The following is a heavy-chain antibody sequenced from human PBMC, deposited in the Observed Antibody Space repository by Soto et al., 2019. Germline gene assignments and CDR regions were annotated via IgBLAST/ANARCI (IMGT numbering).Heavy chain of an antibody. V-gene: IGHV4-59*01. J-gene: IGHJ4*02. CDR3: ARGTSNWNWKFDY. Sequence: SETLSLTCTVSGGSISRYFWSWIRQPPGKGLEWIGYIHDSEPTNYNPSLKSRVTMSLDTSKNQLSLRLTSVTAADTAVYYCARGTSNWNWKFDYWGQGILVTVS. CDR2: IHDSEPT. D-gene: IGHD1-7*01. CDR1: GGSISRYF.